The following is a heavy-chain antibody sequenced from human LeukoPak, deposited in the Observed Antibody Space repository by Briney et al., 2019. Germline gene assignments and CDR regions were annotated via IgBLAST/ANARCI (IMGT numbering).Heavy chain of an antibody. CDR3: ARDTALYSSGWYYFDY. CDR1: GYTFTGYY. Sequence: GASVKVSCKASGYTFTGYYMHWVRQAPGQGLEWMGWINPNSGGTNYAQKFQGRVTMTRDTSISTAYMELSRLRSDDTAVYYCARDTALYSSGWYYFDYWGQGTLATVSS. D-gene: IGHD6-19*01. J-gene: IGHJ4*02. V-gene: IGHV1-2*02. CDR2: INPNSGGT.